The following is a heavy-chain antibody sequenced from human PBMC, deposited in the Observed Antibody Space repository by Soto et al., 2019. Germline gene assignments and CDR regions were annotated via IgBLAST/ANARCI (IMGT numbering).Heavy chain of an antibody. J-gene: IGHJ4*02. Sequence: QVQPVESGGGVVKPGGSLRLSCVTSGLTFSDYYMAWIRQAPGKGLEWVAYMRGSGSSIYYADSVMARFTISRDNAKNTLYLEMNSLRDEDSAVYRCARVDGDYGHCDSWGQGTLDTISS. V-gene: IGHV3-11*01. D-gene: IGHD4-17*01. CDR2: MRGSGSSI. CDR3: ARVDGDYGHCDS. CDR1: GLTFSDYY.